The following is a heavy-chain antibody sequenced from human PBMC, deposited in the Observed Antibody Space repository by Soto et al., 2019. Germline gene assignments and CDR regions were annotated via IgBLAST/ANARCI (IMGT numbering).Heavy chain of an antibody. V-gene: IGHV4-59*01. J-gene: IGHJ2*01. D-gene: IGHD3-22*01. CDR3: ARGLYYYDGSGRPPPPAYWYFDL. CDR2: IYYSGKT. Sequence: QVQLQESGPGLVKPSETLSLTCTVSGDSISPYFWSWIRQPPGKGLEWIGYIYYSGKTNYNPSLKSRVAISVDTSKNQFSLKLSSVTAADTAVYYCARGLYYYDGSGRPPPPAYWYFDLWGRGTLVTVSS. CDR1: GDSISPYF.